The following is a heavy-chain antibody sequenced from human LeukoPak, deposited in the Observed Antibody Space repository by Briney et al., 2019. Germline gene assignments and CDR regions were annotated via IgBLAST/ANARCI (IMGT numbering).Heavy chain of an antibody. CDR2: INHSGST. CDR1: GGSFSGYY. D-gene: IGHD1-26*01. CDR3: ARGRYGTRSGRLDY. Sequence: SETLSLTCAVYGGSFSGYYWSWIRQPPGKGLEWIGEINHSGSTNYNPSLKSRVTISVDTSKNQFSLKLSSVTAADTAVYCCARGRYGTRSGRLDYWGQGTLVTVSS. J-gene: IGHJ4*02. V-gene: IGHV4-34*01.